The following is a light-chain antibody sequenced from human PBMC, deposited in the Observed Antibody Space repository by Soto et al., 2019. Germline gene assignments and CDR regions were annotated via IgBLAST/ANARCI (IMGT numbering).Light chain of an antibody. J-gene: IGKJ5*01. CDR2: DAS. Sequence: EIVLTQSPATLSLSPGEGATLSFWASQSVSSYLAWYQQKPGQAPRLLIYDASNRATGIPDRFSGSGSGTDFTLTISRLEPEDFALYYCQHYAHNSPITFGQGTRLEIK. V-gene: IGKV3-11*01. CDR3: QHYAHNSPIT. CDR1: QSVSSY.